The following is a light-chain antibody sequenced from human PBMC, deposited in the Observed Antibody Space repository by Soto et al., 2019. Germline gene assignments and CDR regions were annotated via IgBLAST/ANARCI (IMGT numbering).Light chain of an antibody. CDR1: ESIGNN. CDR2: GAS. CDR3: QQYNNRPPFT. V-gene: IGKV3-15*01. Sequence: EIVMTQSPATLSVSPGERVTLSCRASESIGNNLAWYQQKPGQAPRLLIYGASTRASGLPARFSGRGSGTEFTLTTSSVQSEDFEVYYCQQYNNRPPFTFGGGTKVEIK. J-gene: IGKJ4*01.